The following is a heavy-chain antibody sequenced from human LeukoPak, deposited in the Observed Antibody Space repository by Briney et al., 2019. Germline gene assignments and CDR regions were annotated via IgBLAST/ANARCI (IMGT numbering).Heavy chain of an antibody. J-gene: IGHJ4*02. V-gene: IGHV3-66*01. CDR3: ARVSGGYSSSWYPYYFDY. Sequence: GGSLRLSCAASGFTVSSNYMSWVRQAPGKGLEWVSVIYSGGSTYYADSVKGRFAISRDNSKNTLYLQINSLRAEDTAVYYCARVSGGYSSSWYPYYFDYWGQGTLVTVSS. CDR2: IYSGGST. CDR1: GFTVSSNY. D-gene: IGHD6-13*01.